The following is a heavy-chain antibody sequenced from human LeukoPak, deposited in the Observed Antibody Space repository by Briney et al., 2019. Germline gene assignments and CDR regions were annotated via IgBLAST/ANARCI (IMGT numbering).Heavy chain of an antibody. CDR1: GFTFSSYS. CDR2: ISSSSYI. CDR3: ATGRYYYDSSGWI. D-gene: IGHD3-22*01. V-gene: IGHV3-21*01. J-gene: IGHJ3*02. Sequence: GGSLRLSCAASGFTFSSYSMNRVRQAPGKGLEWVSSISSSSYIYYADSVKGRFTISRDNAKNSLYLQMNSLRAEDTAVYYCATGRYYYDSSGWIWGQGTMVTVSS.